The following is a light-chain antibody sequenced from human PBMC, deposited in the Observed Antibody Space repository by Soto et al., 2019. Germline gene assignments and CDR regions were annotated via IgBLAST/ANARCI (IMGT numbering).Light chain of an antibody. V-gene: IGKV3-11*01. CDR1: QSVSSY. CDR3: QQRSNWPPYT. CDR2: DAS. J-gene: IGKJ2*01. Sequence: EIVLTQSPATLSLSPGERATLSCRASQSVSSYLAWYQQKPGQAPRLLIYDASNRATGIPARFNGSGSETDFTLTISSLEPEDFAVYYCQQRSNWPPYTFGQGTKLEIK.